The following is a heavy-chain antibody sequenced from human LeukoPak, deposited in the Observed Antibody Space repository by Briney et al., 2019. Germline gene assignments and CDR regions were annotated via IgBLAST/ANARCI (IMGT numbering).Heavy chain of an antibody. CDR3: ARTGYSSDYYGMDV. V-gene: IGHV4-30-2*02. CDR1: GGSISSGGFY. D-gene: IGHD6-19*01. J-gene: IGHJ6*02. CDR2: IFHSGST. Sequence: PSQTLSLTCTVSGGSISSGGFYWNWIRQPPGKGLEWIGYIFHSGSTYYNPSLKSRVTISVDMSKNQFSLKLRSVTAADSAVYYCARTGYSSDYYGMDVWGQGTTVTVS.